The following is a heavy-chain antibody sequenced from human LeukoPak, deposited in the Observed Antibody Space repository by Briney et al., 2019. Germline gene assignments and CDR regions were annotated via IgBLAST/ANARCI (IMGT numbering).Heavy chain of an antibody. J-gene: IGHJ5*02. CDR1: GGSISSGSYY. CDR3: ARDTSSGYYYDSSGLNRFDP. D-gene: IGHD3-22*01. Sequence: SQTLSLTCTVSGGSISSGSYYWSWLRQPAGPGLEWIGRIYTSGSPIYNPSLKTRVTISVDKSKSQFSLKLSSVTAADTAVYYCARDTSSGYYYDSSGLNRFDPWGQGTLVTVSS. CDR2: IYTSGSP. V-gene: IGHV4-61*02.